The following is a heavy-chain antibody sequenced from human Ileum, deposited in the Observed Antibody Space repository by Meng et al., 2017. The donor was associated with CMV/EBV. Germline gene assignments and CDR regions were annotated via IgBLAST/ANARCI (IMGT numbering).Heavy chain of an antibody. D-gene: IGHD3-10*01. V-gene: IGHV3-13*01. CDR1: GFTFSRYD. CDR2: IVAAGDT. CDR3: ARNGGGMDV. Sequence: GGSLRLSCAASGFTFSRYDMFWVRQAAGKGLEWVSSIVAAGDTYYAGSVKGRFTISRENAKNSLYHQMNSLRAGDTAVYYCARNGGGMDVWGQGTTVTVSS. J-gene: IGHJ6*02.